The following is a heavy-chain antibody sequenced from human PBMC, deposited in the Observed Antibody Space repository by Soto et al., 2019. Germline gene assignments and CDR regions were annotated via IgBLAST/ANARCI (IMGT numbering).Heavy chain of an antibody. J-gene: IGHJ4*02. CDR2: INHSGST. Sequence: LSVTRADYGLSFCCYYWSWRVQPPGKGLEWIGEINHSGSTNYNPSLKSRVTISVDTSKNQFSLKLSSVTAADTAVYYCARERAILLWFGELSSFDYWGQG. D-gene: IGHD3-10*01. CDR1: GLSFCCYY. CDR3: ARERAILLWFGELSSFDY. V-gene: IGHV4-34*01.